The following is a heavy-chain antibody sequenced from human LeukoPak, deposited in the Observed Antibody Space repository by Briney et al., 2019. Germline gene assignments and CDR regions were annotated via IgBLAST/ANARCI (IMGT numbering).Heavy chain of an antibody. J-gene: IGHJ4*02. V-gene: IGHV3-7*01. CDR3: GRDIDWLLSHYLDY. CDR2: IKHDGSEK. CDR1: GFTFSSYW. Sequence: GGSLRLSCTASGFTFSSYWMSWVRQAPGKGLEWVANIKHDGSEKHYMYSMKGRFTISRDNAKNSLYLQMNSLRGEDTAVYYCGRDIDWLLSHYLDYWGQGTLVTVSS. D-gene: IGHD3-9*01.